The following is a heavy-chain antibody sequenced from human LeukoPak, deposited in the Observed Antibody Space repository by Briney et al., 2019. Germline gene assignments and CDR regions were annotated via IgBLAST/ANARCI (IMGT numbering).Heavy chain of an antibody. D-gene: IGHD6-6*01. J-gene: IGHJ4*02. CDR1: GFTFSSYA. CDR3: AKDYLRYSSPSVDY. V-gene: IGHV3-64*01. CDR2: ISSNGGST. Sequence: GGSLRLSCAASGFTFSSYAMHWVRQAPGKGLEYVSAISSNGGSTYYANSVKGRFTISRDNSKNTLYVEMNSLRAEDTAVYYCAKDYLRYSSPSVDYWGQGTLVTVSS.